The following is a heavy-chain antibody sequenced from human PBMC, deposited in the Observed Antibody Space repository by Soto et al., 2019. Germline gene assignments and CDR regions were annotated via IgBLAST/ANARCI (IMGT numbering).Heavy chain of an antibody. J-gene: IGHJ3*02. V-gene: IGHV3-74*03. CDR3: AREAGYCSRTSCYRRAFDT. D-gene: IGHD2-2*01. CDR2: INTDGGTS. CDR1: GFTFSGHW. Sequence: EVQLVESGGDLVQPGGSLRLSCVASGFTFSGHWMHWVRQVPGKGLEWVSRINTDGGTSAYADSVKGRFTISRDNAKNTLYLQMNALRAEDTAVYYCAREAGYCSRTSCYRRAFDTWGQGTRVTVSS.